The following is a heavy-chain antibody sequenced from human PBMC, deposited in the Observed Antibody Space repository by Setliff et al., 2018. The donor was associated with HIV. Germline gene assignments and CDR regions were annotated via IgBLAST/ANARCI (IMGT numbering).Heavy chain of an antibody. CDR2: IYYSGST. V-gene: IGHV4-39*01. J-gene: IGHJ4*01. Sequence: SETLSLTCTVSGGSISSYYWGWIRQPPGKGLEWIGSIYYSGSTYYNPSLKSRVTISVDTSKNQFSLKLSSVTAADTAVYYCARQTSYDRGYSYCFDEWGHGTLVTVSS. CDR1: GGSISSYY. D-gene: IGHD5-18*01. CDR3: ARQTSYDRGYSYCFDE.